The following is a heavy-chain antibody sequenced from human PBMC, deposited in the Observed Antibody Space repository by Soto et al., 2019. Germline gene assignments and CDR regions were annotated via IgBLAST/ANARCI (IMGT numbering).Heavy chain of an antibody. CDR1: GFTFSSYW. Sequence: GGSLRLSCAASGFTFSSYWMSWVRQAPGKGLKWVANIKQDGSEKYYVDSVKGRFTISRDNAKNSLYLQMNSRRAEDTAVYYCARVGAAQPGIAVAGTEGGYWYFDLWGRGTLVTVSS. D-gene: IGHD6-19*01. CDR2: IKQDGSEK. V-gene: IGHV3-7*05. J-gene: IGHJ2*01. CDR3: ARVGAAQPGIAVAGTEGGYWYFDL.